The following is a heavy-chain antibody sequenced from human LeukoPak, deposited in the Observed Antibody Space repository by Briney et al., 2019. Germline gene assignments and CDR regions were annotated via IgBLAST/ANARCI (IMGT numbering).Heavy chain of an antibody. J-gene: IGHJ4*02. CDR3: ARDSPRGTYDFWSGSHTARRSTHFDY. CDR2: INHSGST. V-gene: IGHV4-34*01. CDR1: GGSISSYY. Sequence: PSETLSLTCTVSGGSISSYYWSWIRQPPGKGLEWIGEINHSGSTNYNPSLKSRVTISVDTSKNQFSLKLRSATAADTAVYYCARDSPRGTYDFWSGSHTARRSTHFDYWGQGTLVTVSS. D-gene: IGHD3-3*01.